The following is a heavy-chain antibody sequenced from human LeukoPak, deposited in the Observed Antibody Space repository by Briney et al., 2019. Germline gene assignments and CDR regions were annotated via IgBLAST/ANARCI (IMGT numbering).Heavy chain of an antibody. D-gene: IGHD3-22*01. Sequence: SETLSLTCTVSGGSISSYHWSWIRQPPGKGLECIGYIYYSGSTNYNPSLKSRVTISVDTSKNQFSLKLSSVTAADTAVYYCARGGWNKFDYGGQGTLVTVSS. V-gene: IGHV4-59*01. CDR1: GGSISSYH. J-gene: IGHJ4*02. CDR2: IYYSGST. CDR3: ARGGWNKFDY.